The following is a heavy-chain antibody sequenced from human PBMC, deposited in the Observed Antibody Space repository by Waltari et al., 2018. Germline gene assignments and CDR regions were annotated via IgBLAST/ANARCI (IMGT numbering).Heavy chain of an antibody. Sequence: QVQLQESGPGLVKPSQTLSLTCTVSGGSISSGGYYWSWIRQHPGKGLEWIGYIYYSGSTYYNPSLKSRVTISVDTSKNQFSLKLSSVTAADTAVYYCARALEQQLESSFGSVDYWGQGTLVTVSS. CDR3: ARALEQQLESSFGSVDY. V-gene: IGHV4-31*03. CDR2: IYYSGST. CDR1: GGSISSGGYY. J-gene: IGHJ4*02. D-gene: IGHD6-13*01.